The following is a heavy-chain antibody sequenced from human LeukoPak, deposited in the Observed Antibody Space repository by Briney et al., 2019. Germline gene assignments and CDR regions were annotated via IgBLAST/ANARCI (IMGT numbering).Heavy chain of an antibody. J-gene: IGHJ4*02. CDR3: ASGEGWYFDY. CDR1: AFTFSDYS. CDR2: IYTSSSTM. Sequence: GGSLRLSCAASAFTFSDYSTNWVRQAPGKGLEWISYIYTSSSTMYYADSVMGRFTISRDSAKSSLYLQMHTVRAEDTAVYFCASGEGWYFDYWGQGTLVTVSS. V-gene: IGHV3-48*04. D-gene: IGHD6-19*01.